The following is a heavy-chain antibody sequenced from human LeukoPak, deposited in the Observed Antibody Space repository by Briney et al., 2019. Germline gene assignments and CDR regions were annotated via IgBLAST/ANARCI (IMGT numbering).Heavy chain of an antibody. Sequence: PSETLSLTCTVSGGSISGYYWSWIRQPPGKGLEWIGYIYYSGSTNHNPSLKSRVTMSVDTSKNHFSLRLSSVTAADTAVYYCARRRIGSYSLDSWGQGILVTVSS. CDR3: ARRRIGSYSLDS. V-gene: IGHV4-59*08. D-gene: IGHD1-26*01. CDR1: GGSISGYY. CDR2: IYYSGST. J-gene: IGHJ4*02.